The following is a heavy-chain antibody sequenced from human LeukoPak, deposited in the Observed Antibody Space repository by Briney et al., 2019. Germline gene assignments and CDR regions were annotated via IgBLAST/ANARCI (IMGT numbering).Heavy chain of an antibody. D-gene: IGHD2-2*01. CDR3: ARGNIVVVPAAIILDY. J-gene: IGHJ4*02. CDR2: ISYDGSNK. Sequence: GRSLRLSCVASGFTFSSYAMHWVRQAPGKGLEWVAVISYDGSNKYYADSVKGRFTISRDNSKNTLYLQMNSLRAEDTAVYYCARGNIVVVPAAIILDYWGQGTLVTVSS. CDR1: GFTFSSYA. V-gene: IGHV3-30*04.